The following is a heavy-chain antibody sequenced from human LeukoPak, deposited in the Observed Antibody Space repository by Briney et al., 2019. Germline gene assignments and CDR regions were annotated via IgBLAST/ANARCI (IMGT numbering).Heavy chain of an antibody. J-gene: IGHJ3*02. CDR3: ARREGAYDAFDI. CDR1: GFTFSSYS. Sequence: GGSLRLSCEASGFTFSSYSMNWVRQAPGKGLEWVSSISSSSSYIYYADSVKGRFTISRDNAKNSLYLQMNSLRAEDTAVYYCARREGAYDAFDIWGQGTMVTVSS. D-gene: IGHD3-16*01. CDR2: ISSSSSYI. V-gene: IGHV3-21*01.